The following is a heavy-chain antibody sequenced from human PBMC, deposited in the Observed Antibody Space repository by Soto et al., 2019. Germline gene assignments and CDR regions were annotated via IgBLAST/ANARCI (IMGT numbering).Heavy chain of an antibody. J-gene: IGHJ6*02. CDR3: ARVPSPFDFYYAMDV. Sequence: PGESLKISCKGSGYSFTSYWIGWVRQMPGKGLEWMGIIYPGDSDTRYSPSFQGQVTISADKSISTAYLQWSSLKASDTAVYFCARVPSPFDFYYAMDVWGQGTTVTV. CDR2: IYPGDSDT. D-gene: IGHD3-16*01. CDR1: GYSFTSYW. V-gene: IGHV5-51*01.